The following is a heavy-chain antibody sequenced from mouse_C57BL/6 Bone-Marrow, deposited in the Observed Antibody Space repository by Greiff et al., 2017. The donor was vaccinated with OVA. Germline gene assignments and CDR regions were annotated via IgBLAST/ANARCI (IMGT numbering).Heavy chain of an antibody. CDR2: ISSGGSYT. D-gene: IGHD2-2*01. CDR1: GFTFSSYG. CDR3: AGPLYGYRFAD. V-gene: IGHV5-6*01. Sequence: EVQVVESGGDLVKPGGSLKLSCAASGFTFSSYGMSWVRQTPDKRLEWVATISSGGSYTYYPDSVKGRVTISRDNAKNTLYLQMSSLKSEDTAMYYCAGPLYGYRFADWGQGTLVTVSA. J-gene: IGHJ3*01.